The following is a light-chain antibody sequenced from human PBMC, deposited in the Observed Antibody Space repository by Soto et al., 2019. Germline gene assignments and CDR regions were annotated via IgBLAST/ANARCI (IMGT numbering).Light chain of an antibody. CDR2: DTS. CDR3: QQYNSYSRT. CDR1: QGIGDT. Sequence: EIVMTQSPATLSVSPGEGVTLSCRASQGIGDTLAWYQQKPGQTPRLLIYDTSIRATGVPARFSGSRSGAEFTLTISSLQSEDFATYYCQQYNSYSRTFGQGTKVEIK. J-gene: IGKJ1*01. V-gene: IGKV3-15*01.